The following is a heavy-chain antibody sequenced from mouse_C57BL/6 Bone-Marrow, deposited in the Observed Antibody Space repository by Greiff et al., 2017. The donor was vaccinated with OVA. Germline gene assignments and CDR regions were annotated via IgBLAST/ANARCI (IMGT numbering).Heavy chain of an antibody. CDR1: GFTFSDYY. J-gene: IGHJ4*01. D-gene: IGHD2-4*01. V-gene: IGHV5-12*01. Sequence: EVQGVESGGGLVQPGGSLKLSCAASGFTFSDYYMYWVRQTPEKRLEWVAYISNGGGSTYYPDTVKGRFTISRDNAKNTLYLQMSRLKSEDTAMYYCARRITGDYWGQGTSVTVSS. CDR3: ARRITGDY. CDR2: ISNGGGST.